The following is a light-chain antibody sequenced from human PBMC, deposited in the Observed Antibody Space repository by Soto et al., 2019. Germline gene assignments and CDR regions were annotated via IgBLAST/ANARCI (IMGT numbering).Light chain of an antibody. V-gene: IGKV3-20*01. Sequence: EIVLTQSPGTLSLSPGERATLSCKASQGVGSNYLAWYQQKPGQAPRPLIYGASSRATGIPDRFSGSGSGADFTLTISRLEPEDCAVYYCQQYVSSPWTFGQGTTVEIK. J-gene: IGKJ1*01. CDR3: QQYVSSPWT. CDR1: QGVGSNY. CDR2: GAS.